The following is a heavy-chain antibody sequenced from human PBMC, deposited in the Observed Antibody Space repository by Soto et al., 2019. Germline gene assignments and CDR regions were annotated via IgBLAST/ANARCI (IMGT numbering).Heavy chain of an antibody. V-gene: IGHV3-33*01. CDR3: ARDGYCSGGSGYSAPAFDD. Sequence: GGSLRLSCAASGFTFSSYGMHWVRQAPGKGLEWVAVIWYDGSNKYYADSVKGRFTISRDNSKNTLYLQMNSLRAEDTAVYYCARDGYCSGGSGYSAPAFDDWGQGTLVTVSS. CDR1: GFTFSSYG. CDR2: IWYDGSNK. J-gene: IGHJ4*02. D-gene: IGHD2-15*01.